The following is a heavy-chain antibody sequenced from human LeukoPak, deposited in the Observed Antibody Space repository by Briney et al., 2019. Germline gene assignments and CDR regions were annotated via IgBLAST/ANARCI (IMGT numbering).Heavy chain of an antibody. CDR3: TRTGDYYDSSTYYYGLDY. D-gene: IGHD3-22*01. CDR1: GFTFGDYV. V-gene: IGHV3-49*03. J-gene: IGHJ4*02. Sequence: GGSLRLSCTGSGFTFGDYVMSWFRQAPGKGLEWVGFIRSKGNGGTKEYAASVKGRFTISRDDSKNIAYLQMNSLKTEDTAVFYCTRTGDYYDSSTYYYGLDYWGQGTLVTVSS. CDR2: IRSKGNGGTK.